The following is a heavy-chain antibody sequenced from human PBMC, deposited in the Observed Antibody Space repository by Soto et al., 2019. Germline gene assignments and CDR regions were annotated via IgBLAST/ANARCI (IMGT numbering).Heavy chain of an antibody. J-gene: IGHJ4*02. CDR2: IDWDDDK. D-gene: IGHD6-19*01. Sequence: SGPTLVNPTQTLTLTCTFSGFSLSTSGMCVSWIRQPPGKALEWLARIDWDDDKYYSTSLKTRLTISKDTSKNQVVLTMTNMDPVDTATYYCARMPAVAGTTTSHFDFSGQGTLVTVSS. V-gene: IGHV2-70*11. CDR1: GFSLSTSGMC. CDR3: ARMPAVAGTTTSHFDF.